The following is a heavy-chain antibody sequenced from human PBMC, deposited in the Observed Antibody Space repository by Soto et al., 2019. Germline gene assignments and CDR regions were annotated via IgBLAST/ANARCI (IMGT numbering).Heavy chain of an antibody. D-gene: IGHD2-2*01. CDR1: GGSFIGYY. V-gene: IGHV4-34*01. CDR2: INHSGST. CDR3: AREFQDYCSSTSCYDYYYYYMDV. J-gene: IGHJ6*03. Sequence: SETLSLTCAVYGGSFIGYYWSLIRQPPGKGLEWIGEINHSGSTNYNPSLKSRVTISVDTSKNQFSLKLSSVTAADTAVYYCAREFQDYCSSTSCYDYYYYYMDVWGKGTTVTVSS.